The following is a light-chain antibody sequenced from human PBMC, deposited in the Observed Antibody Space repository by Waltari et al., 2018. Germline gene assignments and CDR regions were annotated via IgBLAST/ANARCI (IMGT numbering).Light chain of an antibody. J-gene: IGKJ1*01. CDR3: MQGANWPPT. V-gene: IGKV2-30*01. CDR1: HSLVYDNGNTY. Sequence: DVVMTQSPLSLSVALGQPASISCTSSHSLVYDNGNTYLNWFPQRPGQSPRRLIYMVSTRDSGVAGRFSGSGSGTDFTLTINGVEAEDVGLYFCMQGANWPPTFGQGTRVEIK. CDR2: MVS.